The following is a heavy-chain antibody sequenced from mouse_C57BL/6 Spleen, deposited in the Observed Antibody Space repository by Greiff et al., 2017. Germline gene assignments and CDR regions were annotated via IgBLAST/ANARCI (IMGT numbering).Heavy chain of an antibody. J-gene: IGHJ3*01. D-gene: IGHD2-5*01. Sequence: DVKLVESGGGLVKPGGSLKLSCAASGFTFSDYGMHWVRQAPEKGLEWVAYISSGSSTIYYADTVKGRFTISRDNAKNTLFLQMTSLRSEDTAMYYCAKSRSNSVGAYWGQGTLVTVSA. CDR1: GFTFSDYG. CDR2: ISSGSSTI. V-gene: IGHV5-17*01. CDR3: AKSRSNSVGAY.